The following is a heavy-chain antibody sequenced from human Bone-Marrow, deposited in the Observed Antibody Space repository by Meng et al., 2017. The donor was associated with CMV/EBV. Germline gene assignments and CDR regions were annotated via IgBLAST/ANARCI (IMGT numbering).Heavy chain of an antibody. V-gene: IGHV4-39*07. CDR3: ARAQMATITAFDY. D-gene: IGHD5-24*01. CDR2: IYYSGST. CDR1: GGSISSSSYY. Sequence: SETLSLTCTVTGGSISSSSYYWGWIRQPPGKGLEWIGSIYYSGSTYYNPSLKSRVTISVDTSKNQFSLKLSSVTAADTAVYYCARAQMATITAFDYCGQGTLVTVSS. J-gene: IGHJ4*02.